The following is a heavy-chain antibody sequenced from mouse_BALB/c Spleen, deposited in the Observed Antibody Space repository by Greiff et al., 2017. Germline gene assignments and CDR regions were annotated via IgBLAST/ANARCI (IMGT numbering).Heavy chain of an antibody. J-gene: IGHJ2*01. Sequence: VQLQQSGPELVKPGASVRISCKASGYTFTSYYIHWVKQRPGQGLEWIGWIYPGNVNTKYNEKFKGKATLTADKSSSTAYMQLSSLTSEDSAVYFCARRGLGRNYFDYWGQGTTLTVSS. V-gene: IGHV1S56*01. CDR1: GYTFTSYY. D-gene: IGHD4-1*01. CDR3: ARRGLGRNYFDY. CDR2: IYPGNVNT.